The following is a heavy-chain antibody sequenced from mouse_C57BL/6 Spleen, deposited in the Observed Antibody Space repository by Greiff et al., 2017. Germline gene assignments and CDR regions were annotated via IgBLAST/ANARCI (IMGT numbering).Heavy chain of an antibody. J-gene: IGHJ1*03. V-gene: IGHV1-26*01. CDR3: AKGGVYYYGSLWYFDV. CDR1: GYTFTDYY. Sequence: VQLQQSGPELVKPGASVKISCKASGYTFTDYYMNWVKQSHGKSLEWIGDINPNNGGTSYNQQFKGKATLTVDKSSSTAYMELRSLTSEDSAVYYGAKGGVYYYGSLWYFDVWGTGTTVTVSS. D-gene: IGHD1-1*01. CDR2: INPNNGGT.